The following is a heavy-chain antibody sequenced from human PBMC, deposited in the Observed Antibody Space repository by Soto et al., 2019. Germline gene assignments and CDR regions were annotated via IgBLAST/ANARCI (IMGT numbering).Heavy chain of an antibody. CDR1: GGTFSSYA. CDR2: IIPIFGTA. Sequence: SVKVSCKASGGTFSSYAISWVRQAPGQGLEWMGGIIPIFGTANYAQKFQGRVTITADKSTSTAYMELSSLRSEDTAVYYCARTHYYYDSSGSEYYFDYWGQGTLVTVSS. CDR3: ARTHYYYDSSGSEYYFDY. J-gene: IGHJ4*02. V-gene: IGHV1-69*06. D-gene: IGHD3-22*01.